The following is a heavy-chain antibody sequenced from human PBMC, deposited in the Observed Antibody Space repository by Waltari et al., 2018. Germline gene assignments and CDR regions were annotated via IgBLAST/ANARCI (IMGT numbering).Heavy chain of an antibody. CDR3: AREAGCVVVPAAICPLDV. V-gene: IGHV1-2*02. D-gene: IGHD2-2*01. CDR1: GYPFTVYY. Sequence: VQLVQSVAEVKKPGTSVKVSCKASGYPFTVYYMHCVRQAPGQGREWMGWSKRNSGGTNYGQKFQGSVTMNGNKSISTAYMELSRLGSDDTAVYYCAREAGCVVVPAAICPLDVWGKGTTVTVSS. CDR2: SKRNSGGT. J-gene: IGHJ6*04.